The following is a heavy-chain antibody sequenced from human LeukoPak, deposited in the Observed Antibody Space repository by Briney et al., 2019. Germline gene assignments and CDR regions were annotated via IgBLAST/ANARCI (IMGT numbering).Heavy chain of an antibody. J-gene: IGHJ4*02. D-gene: IGHD5-12*01. V-gene: IGHV4-59*01. CDR2: IYYGGST. Sequence: SETLSLTCTVSGGSISSYYWSWIRQPPGKGLEWIGYIYYGGSTNYNPSLKSRVTISVDTSKNQFSLKLSSVTAADTAVYYCAGGGYDLDYWGQGTLVTVSS. CDR3: AGGGYDLDY. CDR1: GGSISSYY.